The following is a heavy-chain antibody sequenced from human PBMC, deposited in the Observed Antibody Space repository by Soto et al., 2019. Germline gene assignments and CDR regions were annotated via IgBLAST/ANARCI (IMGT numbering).Heavy chain of an antibody. CDR3: AGGLRIAVEDY. Sequence: QVQLVESGGGVVQPGRSLRLSCAVSGFTFSTYGMHWVRQAPGKGLEWVAVVWYGGNNKYYADSVKGRFTISRDNSKNTLYLQMNSLRAEDTAVYYCAGGLRIAVEDYWGQGTLVTVSS. J-gene: IGHJ4*02. D-gene: IGHD6-19*01. CDR2: VWYGGNNK. CDR1: GFTFSTYG. V-gene: IGHV3-33*01.